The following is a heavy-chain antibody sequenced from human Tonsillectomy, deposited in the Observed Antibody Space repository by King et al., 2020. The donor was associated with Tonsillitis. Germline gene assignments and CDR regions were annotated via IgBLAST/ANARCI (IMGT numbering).Heavy chain of an antibody. V-gene: IGHV1-69*01. D-gene: IGHD5-18*01. CDR1: GGTFSSYA. J-gene: IGHJ4*02. CDR2: IIPIFGTA. Sequence: QLVQSGAEVKKPGSSVKVSCKASGGTFSSYAISWVRQAPGQGLEWMGGIIPIFGTANYAQKFQGRVTITADESTSTAYMELSSLRSEDTAVYYCASIRVPKRGYSYGYSGHIGYWGQGPLVTVSS. CDR3: ASIRVPKRGYSYGYSGHIGY.